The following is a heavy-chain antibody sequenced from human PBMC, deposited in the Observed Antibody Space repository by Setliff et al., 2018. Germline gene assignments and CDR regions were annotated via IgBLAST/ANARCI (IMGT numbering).Heavy chain of an antibody. CDR3: ARDVFSGPGSLLESFD. D-gene: IGHD3-3*02. V-gene: IGHV1-69*05. CDR2: TIPMFGTT. J-gene: IGHJ4*02. CDR1: GATFSSYG. Sequence: SVKVSCKASGATFSSYGISWVRQAPGQGLEWMGGTIPMFGTTEYAQKFQGRLTIITDESTNTAFMQLRSLRSDDTAVYYCARDVFSGPGSLLESFDWGQGTLVTVSS.